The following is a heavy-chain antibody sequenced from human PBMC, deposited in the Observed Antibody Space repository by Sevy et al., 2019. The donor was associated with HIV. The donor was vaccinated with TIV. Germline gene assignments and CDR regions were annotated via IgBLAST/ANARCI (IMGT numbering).Heavy chain of an antibody. V-gene: IGHV4-59*08. CDR2: VYYTGGT. J-gene: IGHJ3*02. CDR3: ARRNDFDI. Sequence: TEILSLTCTVSGGSINSDHWNWIRQPPGKGLERIGYVYYTGGTNYNPSLKNRVTISVDRTKNQFSLKLTSVTAADTAVYYCARRNDFDIWGQGTMVIVSS. CDR1: GGSINSDH.